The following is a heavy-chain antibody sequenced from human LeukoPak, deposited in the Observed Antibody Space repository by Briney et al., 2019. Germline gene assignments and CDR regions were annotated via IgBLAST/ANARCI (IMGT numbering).Heavy chain of an antibody. CDR2: IYPRDSDT. D-gene: IGHD3-16*01. CDR1: GYTFTHQW. CDR3: ARHSDVVGAI. Sequence: GESLKISCEASGYTFTHQWIGWVRQMPGTGLEWVGIIYPRDSDTIYSPSFQGHVTISADTSINTAYLEWRSLEASDTAVYYCARHSDVVGAIWGQGTQVTVSS. V-gene: IGHV5-51*01. J-gene: IGHJ4*02.